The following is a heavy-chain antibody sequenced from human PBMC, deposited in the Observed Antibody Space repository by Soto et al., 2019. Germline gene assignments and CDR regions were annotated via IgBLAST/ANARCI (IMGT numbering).Heavy chain of an antibody. CDR3: ARGSPVTTDY. D-gene: IGHD4-17*01. CDR2: IYHSGST. V-gene: IGHV4-30-2*01. J-gene: IGHJ4*02. Sequence: PSETLSLTCAVSGGSISSGGHSWSWIRQPPGKGLEWIGYIYHSGSTYYNPSPKSRVTISVDRSKNQFSLKLSSVTAADTAVYYCARGSPVTTDYWGQGTLVTVSS. CDR1: GGSISSGGHS.